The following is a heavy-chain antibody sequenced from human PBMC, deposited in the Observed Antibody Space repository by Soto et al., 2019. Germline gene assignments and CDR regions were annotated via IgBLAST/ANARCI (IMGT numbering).Heavy chain of an antibody. J-gene: IGHJ4*02. CDR3: ASLFVRYGSGSSKAYFDY. Sequence: SETLSLTCTVPGGSISSSSYYWGWIRQPPGKGLEWIGSIYYSGSTYYNPSLKSRVTISVDTSKNQFSLKLSSVTSADTALYYCASLFVRYGSGSSKAYFDYWGQGSLVTVSS. CDR2: IYYSGST. V-gene: IGHV4-39*01. D-gene: IGHD3-10*01. CDR1: GGSISSSSYY.